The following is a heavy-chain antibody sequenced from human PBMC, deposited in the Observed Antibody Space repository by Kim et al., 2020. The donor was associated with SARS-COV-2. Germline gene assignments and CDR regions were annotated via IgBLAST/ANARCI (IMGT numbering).Heavy chain of an antibody. D-gene: IGHD6-19*01. CDR3: ARVKGGWYGMVNWFDP. Sequence: SLKSRVAISVDTSKNQISLKLSSVTAADTAVYYCARVKGGWYGMVNWFDPWGQGTLVTVSS. J-gene: IGHJ5*02. V-gene: IGHV4-59*01.